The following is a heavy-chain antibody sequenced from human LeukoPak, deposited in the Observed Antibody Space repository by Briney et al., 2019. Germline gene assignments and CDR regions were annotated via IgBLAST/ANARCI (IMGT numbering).Heavy chain of an antibody. CDR1: GYTFTGYY. D-gene: IGHD1-26*01. V-gene: IGHV1-2*02. J-gene: IGHJ6*03. CDR2: INPNSGGT. CDR3: ARNPTENYYYYMDV. Sequence: GASVKVSCKASGYTFTGYYMHWVRQAPGQGLEWMGWINPNSGGTNYAQKFQGRVTMTRDTSISTAYMELSRLRSDDTAVYYCARNPTENYYYYMDVWGKGTTVTVSS.